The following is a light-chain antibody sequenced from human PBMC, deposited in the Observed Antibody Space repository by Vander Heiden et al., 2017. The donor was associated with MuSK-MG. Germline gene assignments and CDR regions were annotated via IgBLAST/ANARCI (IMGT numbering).Light chain of an antibody. CDR1: QGISNY. CDR3: HKYNSAPFT. CDR2: AAS. V-gene: IGKV1-27*01. J-gene: IGKJ3*01. Sequence: DSQMTQTPSSLSASVGDRVTITCRAIQGISNYLAWYPQNPGKVPKLLIYAASTLQSGVPSRFSGSGSGTDFTLTISSLQPEDVATYYCHKYNSAPFTFGPGTKVDIK.